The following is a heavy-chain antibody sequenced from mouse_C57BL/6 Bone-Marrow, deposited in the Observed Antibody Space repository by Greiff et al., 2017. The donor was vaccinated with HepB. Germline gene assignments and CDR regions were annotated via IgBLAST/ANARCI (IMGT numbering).Heavy chain of an antibody. V-gene: IGHV5-4*01. CDR3: ARGGDYDRFAY. CDR1: GFTFSSYA. J-gene: IGHJ3*01. Sequence: DVHLVESGGGLVKPGGSLKLSCAASGFTFSSYAMSWVRQTPEKRLEWVATISDGGSYTYYPDNVKGRFTISRDNAKNNLYLQMSHLKSEDTAMYYCARGGDYDRFAYWGQGTLVTVSA. D-gene: IGHD2-4*01. CDR2: ISDGGSYT.